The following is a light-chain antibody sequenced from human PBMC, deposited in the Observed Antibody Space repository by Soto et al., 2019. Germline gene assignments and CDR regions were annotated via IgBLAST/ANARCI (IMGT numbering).Light chain of an antibody. CDR3: QQHSHWPPWT. Sequence: EVVLTQSPATLSLSPGERATLSCRASENVRTFVDWYQQKPGQAPRLLIYGASNRATGIPARFSGSGSGTDFHLTISNPEPEDFAVYYCQQHSHWPPWTFGQGTKVEIQ. V-gene: IGKV3-11*01. J-gene: IGKJ1*01. CDR2: GAS. CDR1: ENVRTF.